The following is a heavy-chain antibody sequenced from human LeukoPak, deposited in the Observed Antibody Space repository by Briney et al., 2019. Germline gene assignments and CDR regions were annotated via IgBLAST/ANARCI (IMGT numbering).Heavy chain of an antibody. CDR3: ARGGGCSGGSCYSPFDY. V-gene: IGHV4-30-2*01. D-gene: IGHD2-15*01. J-gene: IGHJ4*02. CDR1: GGSISSGGYS. CDR2: IYHSGST. Sequence: PSETLSLTCAVSGGSISSGGYSWSWIRQPPGKGLEWIGYIYHSGSTYCNPSLKSRVTISVDRSKNQFSLKLNSVTAADTAVYYCARGGGCSGGSCYSPFDYWGQGTLVTVSS.